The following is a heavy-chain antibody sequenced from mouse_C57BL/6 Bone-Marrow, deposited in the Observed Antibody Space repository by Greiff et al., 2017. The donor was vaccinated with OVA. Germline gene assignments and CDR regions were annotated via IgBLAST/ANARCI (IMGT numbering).Heavy chain of an antibody. J-gene: IGHJ3*01. CDR1: GFTFSSYT. CDR3: KSNSFAY. Sequence: EVKLVESGGGLVKPGGSLKLSCAASGFTFSSYTMSWVRQTPEKRLEWVATISGGGGNTYYPDSVNGRFTISRDNAKNTLYLQMSSLRSEDTALYYCKSNSFAYWGQGTLVTVSA. D-gene: IGHD1-3*01. V-gene: IGHV5-9*01. CDR2: ISGGGGNT.